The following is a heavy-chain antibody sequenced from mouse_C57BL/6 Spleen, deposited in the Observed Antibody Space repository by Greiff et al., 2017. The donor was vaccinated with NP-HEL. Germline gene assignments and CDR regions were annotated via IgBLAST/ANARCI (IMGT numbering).Heavy chain of an antibody. D-gene: IGHD2-3*01. J-gene: IGHJ2*01. CDR3: AALYDCYPYFDY. CDR1: GYTFTSYW. V-gene: IGHV1-53*01. Sequence: QVQLQQPGTELVKPGASVKLSCKASGYTFTSYWMHWVKQRPGQGLEWIGNINPSNGGTNYNEKFKSKATLTVDKSSSTAYMQLSSLTSADYSVYYCAALYDCYPYFDYWGQGTTLTGSS. CDR2: INPSNGGT.